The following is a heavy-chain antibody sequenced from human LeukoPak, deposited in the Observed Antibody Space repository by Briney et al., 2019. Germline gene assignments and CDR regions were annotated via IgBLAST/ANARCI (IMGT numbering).Heavy chain of an antibody. CDR1: GGSFSGYY. V-gene: IGHV4-34*01. J-gene: IGHJ3*02. Sequence: SETLSLTCAVSGGSFSGYYWSWIRQPPGKGLEWIGEINHSGSTNYNPSLKSRVTISVDTSKNQFSLKLSSVTAADTAVYYCARPPITADAFDIWGQGTMVTVSS. D-gene: IGHD5-24*01. CDR2: INHSGST. CDR3: ARPPITADAFDI.